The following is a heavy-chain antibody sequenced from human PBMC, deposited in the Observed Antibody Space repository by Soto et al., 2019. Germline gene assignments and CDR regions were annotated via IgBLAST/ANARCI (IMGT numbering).Heavy chain of an antibody. CDR1: GFTFSDYY. D-gene: IGHD2-21*02. Sequence: QVQLVESGGGLVKPGGSLRLSCAASGFTFSDYYMSWIRQAPGKGLEWVSYISSSSGYTNYADSVKGRFTISRDNAKKSLYLQMNSLRAEDTAVYYCASPRAAYCGGDCYETHDYWGQGTLVTVSS. V-gene: IGHV3-11*06. J-gene: IGHJ4*02. CDR2: ISSSSGYT. CDR3: ASPRAAYCGGDCYETHDY.